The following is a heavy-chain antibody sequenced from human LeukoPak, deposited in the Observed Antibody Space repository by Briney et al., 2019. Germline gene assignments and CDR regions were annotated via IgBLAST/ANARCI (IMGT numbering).Heavy chain of an antibody. J-gene: IGHJ6*04. D-gene: IGHD3-10*02. CDR1: GFTVSSNS. Sequence: VGSLRLSCTVSGFTVSSNSMSWVRQAPGKGLEWVSFIYSDNTHYSDSVKGRFTISRDNSKNTLYLQMNSLRAEDTAVYYCAELGLTMIGGVWGKGTTVTISS. V-gene: IGHV3-53*01. CDR2: IYSDNT. CDR3: AELGLTMIGGV.